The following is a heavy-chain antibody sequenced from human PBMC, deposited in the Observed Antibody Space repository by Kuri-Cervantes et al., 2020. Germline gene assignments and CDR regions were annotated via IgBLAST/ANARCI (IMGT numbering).Heavy chain of an antibody. J-gene: IGHJ6*02. Sequence: ASVKVSCKASGYTFTGYYMHWVRQAPGQGLEWMGWINPNSGGTNYAQKFQGRVTMTRDTSISTAYMELSRLRSDDTAVYYCARDASPIVATPPTYYYYGMDVWGQGTTVTVSS. CDR1: GYTFTGYY. CDR2: INPNSGGT. D-gene: IGHD5-12*01. CDR3: ARDASPIVATPPTYYYYGMDV. V-gene: IGHV1-2*02.